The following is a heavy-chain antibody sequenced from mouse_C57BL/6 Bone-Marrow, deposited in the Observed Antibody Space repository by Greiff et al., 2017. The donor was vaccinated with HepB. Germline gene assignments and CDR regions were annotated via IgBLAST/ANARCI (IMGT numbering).Heavy chain of an antibody. CDR2: IWGGGST. D-gene: IGHD1-1*01. CDR3: AKRPYGSSLYWYFDV. J-gene: IGHJ1*03. Sequence: VMLVESGPGLVAPSQSLSITCTVSGFSLTSYGVDWVRQPPGKGLEWLGVIWGGGSTNYNSALMSRLSISKDNSKSQVFLKMNSLQTDDTAMYYCAKRPYGSSLYWYFDVWGTGTTVTVSS. V-gene: IGHV2-9*01. CDR1: GFSLTSYG.